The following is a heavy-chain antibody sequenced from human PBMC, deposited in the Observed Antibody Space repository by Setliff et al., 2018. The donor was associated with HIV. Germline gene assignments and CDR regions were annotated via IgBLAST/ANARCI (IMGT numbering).Heavy chain of an antibody. D-gene: IGHD2-15*01. CDR3: ARDKGVVVTRGYNWFDP. CDR1: GGSISSGGYY. J-gene: IGHJ5*02. CDR2: IYYSGTT. V-gene: IGHV4-61*08. Sequence: SETLSLTCTVSGGSISSGGYYWSWIRQHPGKGLEWIGYIYYSGTTYYNPSLKSRVAISVDTSKNQFSLKLRSVTAADTAVYYCARDKGVVVTRGYNWFDPWGQGTLVTVSS.